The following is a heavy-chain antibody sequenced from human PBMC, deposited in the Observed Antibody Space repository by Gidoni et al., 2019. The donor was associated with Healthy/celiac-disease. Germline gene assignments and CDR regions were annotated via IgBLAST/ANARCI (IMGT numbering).Heavy chain of an antibody. D-gene: IGHD6-13*01. Sequence: QVQLVESGGGVVMPGRYLRLSCAASGFTFSSYGMHWVRQAPGKGLEWVAVISYDGSNKYYADSVKGRFTISRDNSKNTLYLQMNSLRAEDTAVYYCAKGGQQPYYFDYWGQGTLVTVSS. CDR2: ISYDGSNK. V-gene: IGHV3-30*18. J-gene: IGHJ4*02. CDR3: AKGGQQPYYFDY. CDR1: GFTFSSYG.